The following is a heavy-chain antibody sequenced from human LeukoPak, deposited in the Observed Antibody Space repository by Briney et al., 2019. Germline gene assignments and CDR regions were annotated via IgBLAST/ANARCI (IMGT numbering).Heavy chain of an antibody. CDR3: ARDRVLLWFGESYYFDY. CDR1: GYTFTSYA. D-gene: IGHD3-10*01. Sequence: ASVKVSCKASGYTFTSYAMNWVRQAPGQGLEWMGWINTNTGNPTYAQGFTGRFVFSLDTSVSTAYLQISSLKAEDTAVYYCARDRVLLWFGESYYFDYWGQGALVTVSS. J-gene: IGHJ4*02. CDR2: INTNTGNP. V-gene: IGHV7-4-1*02.